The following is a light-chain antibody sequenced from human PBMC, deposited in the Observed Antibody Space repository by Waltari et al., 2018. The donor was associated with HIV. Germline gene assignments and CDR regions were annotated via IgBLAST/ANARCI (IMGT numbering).Light chain of an antibody. CDR3: QQYDNLSLT. CDR2: DAS. J-gene: IGKJ4*01. CDR1: QDISNY. Sequence: DIQMTQSPSSLSASVGDRVTITCQESQDISNYLNWYQQKTGKAPKLLIYDASNLETGVPSRFSGSGSGTDFTFTISRLQPEDIATYYCQQYDNLSLTFGGGTKVEIK. V-gene: IGKV1-33*01.